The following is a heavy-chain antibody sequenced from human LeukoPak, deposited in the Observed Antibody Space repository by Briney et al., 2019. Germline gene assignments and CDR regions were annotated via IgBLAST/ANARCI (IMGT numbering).Heavy chain of an antibody. CDR3: ARGGRVGASDY. V-gene: IGHV3-7*01. Sequence: GGSLRLSCAASGFTFSSFWMTWVRQAPGKGLEWVANIKSDGSEKFYVDSVKGRFTISRDNAKNSLYLQMNSLRVEDTAAYYCARGGRVGASDYWGQGTLVTVSS. CDR1: GFTFSSFW. D-gene: IGHD1-26*01. J-gene: IGHJ4*02. CDR2: IKSDGSEK.